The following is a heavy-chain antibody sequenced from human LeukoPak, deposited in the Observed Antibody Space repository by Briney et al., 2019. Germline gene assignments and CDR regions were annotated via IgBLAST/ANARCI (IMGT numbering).Heavy chain of an antibody. J-gene: IGHJ4*02. D-gene: IGHD5-12*01. Sequence: ASVKVSCKASGYTFTGYYMHRVRQAPGQGLEWMGWINPNSGGTNYAQKFQGRVTMTRDTSISTAYMDLNRLRSDDTAVYYCARDIVPTMGVRRGLIFWGQGTLVTVSS. CDR3: ARDIVPTMGVRRGLIF. CDR2: INPNSGGT. V-gene: IGHV1-2*02. CDR1: GYTFTGYY.